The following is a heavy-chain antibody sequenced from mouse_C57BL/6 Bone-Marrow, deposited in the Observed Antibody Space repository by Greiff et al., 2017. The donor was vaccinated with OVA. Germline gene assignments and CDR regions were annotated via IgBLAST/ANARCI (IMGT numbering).Heavy chain of an antibody. CDR2: IWGGGRT. D-gene: IGHD2-3*01. J-gene: IGHJ3*01. CDR3: ANLYDGRGAY. V-gene: IGHV2-9*01. CDR1: GYSLTSYG. Sequence: QVQLQQSGPGLVTPSQSLSIPCTVSGYSLTSYGVDWVRQPPGKGLEWLGVIWGGGRTNYNSALMSRLSISKDNSKSQVFLKMNSLQTDYTAMYYGANLYDGRGAYWGQGTLVTVSA.